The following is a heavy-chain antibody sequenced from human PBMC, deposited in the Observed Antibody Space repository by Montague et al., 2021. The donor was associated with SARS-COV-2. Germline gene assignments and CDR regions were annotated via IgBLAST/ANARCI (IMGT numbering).Heavy chain of an antibody. CDR1: GGSISSYY. Sequence: SETLSLTCTVSGGSISSYYWSWIRQPPGKGLEWIGYIYYSGSTNYNPSLKSRVTISVDTSKNQFSLKLNSVTAADTAVYYCARAIGSMYSSGWYYYSGMDVWGQGTTVTVSS. D-gene: IGHD6-19*01. V-gene: IGHV4-59*01. J-gene: IGHJ6*02. CDR3: ARAIGSMYSSGWYYYSGMDV. CDR2: IYYSGST.